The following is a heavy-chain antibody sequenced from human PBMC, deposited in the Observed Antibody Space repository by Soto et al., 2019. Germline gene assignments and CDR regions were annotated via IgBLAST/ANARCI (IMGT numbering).Heavy chain of an antibody. CDR2: IKRDGSEK. CDR1: GFTFSSYW. Sequence: GGSLRLSCAASGFTFSSYWMNWVRQAPGKGLQGVANIKRDGSEKYYVDSVKGRFTISRDNAKNSLYLQMNGLRAEDTAVYYCARDDAYDAFDILGQLTMVTVSS. J-gene: IGHJ3*02. V-gene: IGHV3-7*01. CDR3: ARDDAYDAFDI.